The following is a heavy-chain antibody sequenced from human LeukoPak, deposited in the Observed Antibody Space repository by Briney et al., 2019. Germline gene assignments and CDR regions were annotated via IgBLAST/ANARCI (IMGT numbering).Heavy chain of an antibody. V-gene: IGHV3-48*01. D-gene: IGHD6-6*01. CDR1: GFLFSSYG. CDR3: ARRPIGACPLYYYYMDV. J-gene: IGHJ6*03. Sequence: TGGSLRLSCAASGFLFSSYGMNWVRQAPGKGLEWVSYISSSGSTIYYADSVRGRFTISRDNAKNSLNLQMNSLRAEDTAVYFCARRPIGACPLYYYYMDVWGKGTTVTVSS. CDR2: ISSSGSTI.